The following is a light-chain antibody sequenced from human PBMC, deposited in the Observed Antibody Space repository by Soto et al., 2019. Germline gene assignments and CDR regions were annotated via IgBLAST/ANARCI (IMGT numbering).Light chain of an antibody. CDR1: QTISSW. CDR2: DVS. CDR3: QQYHGYSRT. J-gene: IGKJ1*01. V-gene: IGKV1-5*01. Sequence: IQMTQNTSSLSASVGDSFTVTCRASQTISSWLAWYQQKPGKAPDLLISDVSSLERGVASRFSGSGSGTEFTLTISSMQPDDFATYYCQQYHGYSRTFGQGTKV.